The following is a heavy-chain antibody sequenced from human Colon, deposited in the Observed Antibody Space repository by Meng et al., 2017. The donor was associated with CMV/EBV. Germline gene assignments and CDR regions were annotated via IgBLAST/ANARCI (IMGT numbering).Heavy chain of an antibody. CDR1: GYTFTKYG. Sequence: ASVKVSCKTSGYTFTKYGVSWVRQAPGQGPEWLGWISPFNGIALYAPRYQGRVTMTSDTSTTTAYMELRSLTSDDTDVYYCVRVEPSAMAGDYWGQGTLVTVSS. CDR2: ISPFNGIA. CDR3: VRVEPSAMAGDY. V-gene: IGHV1-18*01. J-gene: IGHJ4*02. D-gene: IGHD2-2*01.